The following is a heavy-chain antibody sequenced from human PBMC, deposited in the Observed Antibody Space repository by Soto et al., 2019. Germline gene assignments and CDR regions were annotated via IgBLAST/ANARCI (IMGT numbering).Heavy chain of an antibody. CDR2: IDWDDDK. Sequence: SGPTLGNPTQTLTMTCTFSGFSLSTSGMCVIWIRQPPGKALEWLALIDWDDDKYYSTSLKTRLTTSKDTSKNQVVLTMTNMDPVDTATYYCARTTTTGTHFDYWGQGTMVTVSS. CDR3: ARTTTTGTHFDY. J-gene: IGHJ4*02. D-gene: IGHD1-1*01. CDR1: GFSLSTSGMC. V-gene: IGHV2-70*01.